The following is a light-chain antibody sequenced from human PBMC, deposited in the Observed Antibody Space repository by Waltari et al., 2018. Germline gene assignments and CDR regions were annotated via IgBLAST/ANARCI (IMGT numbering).Light chain of an antibody. J-gene: IGLJ2*01. CDR2: DVS. V-gene: IGLV2-14*03. CDR3: SSYTISSTLL. Sequence: QPALTRPASVSGSPGRSIPIPCMGTSRDMGVYTFAPWYQQHPCKAPKLIIYDVSNRPSGVSNRFSGSKSGNTASLTISGLQAEDEADYSCSSYTISSTLLFGRGTKLTVL. CDR1: SRDMGVYTF.